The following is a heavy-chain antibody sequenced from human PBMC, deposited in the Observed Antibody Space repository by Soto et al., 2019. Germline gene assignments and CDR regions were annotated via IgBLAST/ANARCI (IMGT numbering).Heavy chain of an antibody. V-gene: IGHV3-49*03. CDR1: GFTFGDYA. J-gene: IGHJ6*03. D-gene: IGHD6-6*01. CDR3: TQSSREYYYYMDV. CDR2: IRSKAYGGTT. Sequence: TGGSLRLSCTASGFTFGDYAMSWFRQAPGKGLEWVGFIRSKAYGGTTEYAASVKGRFTISRDDSKSIAYLQMNSLKTEDTAVYYCTQSSREYYYYMDVWGKGTTVTVSS.